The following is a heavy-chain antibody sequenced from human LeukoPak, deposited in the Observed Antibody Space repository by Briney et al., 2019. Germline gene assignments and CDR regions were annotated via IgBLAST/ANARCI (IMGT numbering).Heavy chain of an antibody. V-gene: IGHV3-23*01. D-gene: IGHD4/OR15-4a*01. CDR3: AKVSLNMVNDAFDI. CDR1: GFTFSNYA. CDR2: IVGSGGST. Sequence: GGSLRLSCAASGFTFSNYAMTWVRQAPGKGLEWVSGIVGSGGSTFYADSVKGRFTISRDNSKNTLYLQMNSLRAEDTAMYYCAKVSLNMVNDAFDIWGQGTMVSVSS. J-gene: IGHJ3*02.